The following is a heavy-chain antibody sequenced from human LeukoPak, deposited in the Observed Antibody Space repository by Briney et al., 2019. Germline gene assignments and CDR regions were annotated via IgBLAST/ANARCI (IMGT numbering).Heavy chain of an antibody. V-gene: IGHV3-21*01. CDR2: ISSSSSYI. J-gene: IGHJ4*02. D-gene: IGHD1-26*01. CDR3: ARVVGATTSAYYFDY. Sequence: GGSLRLSCAASGFTFSSYSMNWVRQAPGKGLEWVSSISSSSSYIYYADSVKGRFTISRDNAKNSLYLQMNSLRAEDTAVYCCARVVGATTSAYYFDYWGQGTLVTVSS. CDR1: GFTFSSYS.